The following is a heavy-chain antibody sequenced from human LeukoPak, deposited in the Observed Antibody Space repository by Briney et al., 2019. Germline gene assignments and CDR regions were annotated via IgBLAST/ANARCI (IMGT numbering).Heavy chain of an antibody. CDR2: ISGSAGST. D-gene: IGHD6-19*01. Sequence: PGGSLRLSCAASGFTFSSYAMSWVRQAPGKGLEWVSAISGSAGSTYYADSVKGRFTISRDNSKNTLYLQMNSLRPEDTAVYYCARDWGRRYSSGWYGDFDYWGQGTLVTVSS. CDR3: ARDWGRRYSSGWYGDFDY. CDR1: GFTFSSYA. J-gene: IGHJ4*02. V-gene: IGHV3-23*01.